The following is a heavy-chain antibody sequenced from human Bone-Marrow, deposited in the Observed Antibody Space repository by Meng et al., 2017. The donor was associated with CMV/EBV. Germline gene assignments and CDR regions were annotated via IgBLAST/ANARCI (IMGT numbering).Heavy chain of an antibody. V-gene: IGHV3-21*01. D-gene: IGHD3-22*01. CDR3: ASPGYYDSSGYWSFDY. CDR2: ISSSSSYI. CDR1: GFTFSSYS. Sequence: GESLKISCAASGFTFSSYSMNWVRQAPGKGLEWVSSISSSSSYIYYADSVKGRFTISRDNSKNTLYLQMNSLRAEDTAVYYCASPGYYDSSGYWSFDYWGQGTLVTVSS. J-gene: IGHJ4*02.